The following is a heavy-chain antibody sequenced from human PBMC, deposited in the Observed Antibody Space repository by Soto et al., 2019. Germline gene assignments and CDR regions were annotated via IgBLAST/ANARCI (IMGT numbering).Heavy chain of an antibody. CDR2: ISGSGGST. CDR1: GFTFSSYA. Sequence: VQLLESGGGLVQPGGSLRLSCAASGFTFSSYAMSWVRQTPGEGLEWVSAISGSGGSTYYADSVKGRFTISRDNSKNTVYLQMNSLRAEDTAVYYCAKARGSSTPAPGSYWGQGTLVTVSS. J-gene: IGHJ4*02. V-gene: IGHV3-23*01. CDR3: AKARGSSTPAPGSY. D-gene: IGHD2-2*01.